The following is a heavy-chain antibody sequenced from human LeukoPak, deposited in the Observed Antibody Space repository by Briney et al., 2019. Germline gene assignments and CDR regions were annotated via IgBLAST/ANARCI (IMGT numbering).Heavy chain of an antibody. D-gene: IGHD2-15*01. V-gene: IGHV3-23*01. CDR1: GFTFSSYA. J-gene: IGHJ6*03. Sequence: PGGSLRLSCAASGFTFSSYAMSWVRQAPGKGLEWVSAISGSGGSTYYADSVKGRFTISRDNSKNTLYLQMNSLRAEDTAVYYCANTPPGLLAGGFYYYYYYYMDVWGKGTTVTVSS. CDR3: ANTPPGLLAGGFYYYYYYYMDV. CDR2: ISGSGGST.